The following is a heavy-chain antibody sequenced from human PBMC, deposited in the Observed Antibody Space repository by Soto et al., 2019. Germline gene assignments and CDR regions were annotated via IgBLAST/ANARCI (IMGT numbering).Heavy chain of an antibody. D-gene: IGHD3-22*01. CDR2: IIPIFGTA. Sequence: GASVKVSCKASGGTFSSYAISWVRQAPGQGLEWMGGIIPIFGTANYAQKFQGRVTITADESTSTAYMELSSLRSEDTAVYYCARDGMLEDGMIVVVPGAFDIWGQGTMVTVS. CDR3: ARDGMLEDGMIVVVPGAFDI. J-gene: IGHJ3*02. CDR1: GGTFSSYA. V-gene: IGHV1-69*13.